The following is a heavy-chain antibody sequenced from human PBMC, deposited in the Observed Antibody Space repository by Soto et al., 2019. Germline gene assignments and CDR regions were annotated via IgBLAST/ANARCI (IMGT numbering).Heavy chain of an antibody. CDR3: AHGGPPDY. J-gene: IGHJ4*02. Sequence: TLSLTCTVSGGSISSGDYYWSWIRQPPGKALEWLALIYWNDDKRYSPSLKSRLTITKDTSKNQVVLTMTNMDPVDTATYYCAHGGPPDYWGQGTLVTVSS. CDR2: IYWNDDK. CDR1: GGSISSGDYY. V-gene: IGHV2-5*01. D-gene: IGHD3-16*01.